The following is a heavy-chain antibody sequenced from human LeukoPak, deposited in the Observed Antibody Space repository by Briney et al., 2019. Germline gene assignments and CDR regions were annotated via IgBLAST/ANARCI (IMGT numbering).Heavy chain of an antibody. CDR3: ARGGSSGWSGTFDY. J-gene: IGHJ4*02. D-gene: IGHD6-19*01. CDR1: GGSFSGYY. V-gene: IGHV4-34*01. Sequence: PSETLSLTCAVYGGSFSGYYWSWIRQPPGKGLEWLGEINHSGSTDYNPPLKSRVTISVDTSKNQFSLKLSSVTAADTAVYYCARGGSSGWSGTFDYWGQGTLVTVSS. CDR2: INHSGST.